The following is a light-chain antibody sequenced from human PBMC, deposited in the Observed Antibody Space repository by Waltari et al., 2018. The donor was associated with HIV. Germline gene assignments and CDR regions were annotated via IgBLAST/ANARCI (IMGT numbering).Light chain of an antibody. CDR3: QQLNGYRT. V-gene: IGKV1-9*01. CDR2: AAS. Sequence: DIQLTQSPSFLSASVGDRVTITCRASQGISSYLAWYQQKPGKAPKLLIYAASTLQSGVPSRFSGSGSGTEFTLTISSLQPEDFATYYCQQLNGYRTFGQGTKVEIK. CDR1: QGISSY. J-gene: IGKJ1*01.